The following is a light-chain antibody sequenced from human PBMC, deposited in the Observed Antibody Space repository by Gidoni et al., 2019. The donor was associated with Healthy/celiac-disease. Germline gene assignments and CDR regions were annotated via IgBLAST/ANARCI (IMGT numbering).Light chain of an antibody. CDR3: QQSYITPPT. CDR1: QSISSY. J-gene: IGKJ4*01. Sequence: IQMTQSPSSLSASVGDRVTITCRASQSISSYLHWYQQEQGKAPKLLIYAATSLQSGVPSRFSGSGSGADFTLTISSLQPEDFATDYCQQSYITPPTYGGGTKVEIK. CDR2: AAT. V-gene: IGKV1-39*01.